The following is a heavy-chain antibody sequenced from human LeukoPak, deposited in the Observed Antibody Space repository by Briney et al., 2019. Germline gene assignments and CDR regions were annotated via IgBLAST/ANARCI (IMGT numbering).Heavy chain of an antibody. D-gene: IGHD6-19*01. CDR3: ARGPGQWLVLDY. Sequence: SETLSLTCAVYGGSFSGYYWSWIRQPPGKGLEWIGEINHSGSTNYNPSLKSRATISVDTSKNQFSLKLNSVTAADTAVYYCARGPGQWLVLDYWGQGTLVTVSS. V-gene: IGHV4-34*01. CDR2: INHSGST. CDR1: GGSFSGYY. J-gene: IGHJ4*02.